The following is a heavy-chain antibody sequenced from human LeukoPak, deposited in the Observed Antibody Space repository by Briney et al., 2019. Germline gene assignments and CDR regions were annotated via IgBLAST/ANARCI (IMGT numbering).Heavy chain of an antibody. CDR3: ARLVGSGSYYNPLDY. V-gene: IGHV5-51*01. CDR2: IYAGDSDT. CDR1: GYSFVNYL. D-gene: IGHD3-10*01. Sequence: GESLKISCKGSGYSFVNYLIGWVRQVPGKGLEWMGIIYAGDSDTRYSPSFQGQVTISADKSISTAYLQWSSLKASDTAMYYCARLVGSGSYYNPLDYWGQGTLVTVSS. J-gene: IGHJ4*02.